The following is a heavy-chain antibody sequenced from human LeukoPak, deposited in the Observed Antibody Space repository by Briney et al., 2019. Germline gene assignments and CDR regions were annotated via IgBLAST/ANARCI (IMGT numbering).Heavy chain of an antibody. V-gene: IGHV1-18*01. CDR3: AREIYSSGWYPTVSYFDY. D-gene: IGHD6-19*01. CDR1: GYTFTSYG. J-gene: IGHJ4*02. CDR2: ISAYNGNT. Sequence: ASVKVSCKASGYTFTSYGISWVRQAPGQGLEWMGWISAYNGNTNHAQKLQGRVTMTTDTSTSTAYMELRSLRSDDTAVYYCAREIYSSGWYPTVSYFDYRGQGTLVTVSS.